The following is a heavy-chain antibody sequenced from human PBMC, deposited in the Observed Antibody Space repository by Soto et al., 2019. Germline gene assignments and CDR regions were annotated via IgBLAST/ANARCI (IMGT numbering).Heavy chain of an antibody. CDR3: ARDPGNHEDIDY. CDR1: GFIFNSYG. J-gene: IGHJ4*02. CDR2: IWHDGKNY. Sequence: QVQLVESGGGVVRPGRSLRLSCAASGFIFNSYGMQWVRQAPGKGLEWVAVIWHDGKNYDYADSVKGRFTVSRDNARNTLYLQMNSLRVEDTAVYYCARDPGNHEDIDYWGLGTLVTDSS. D-gene: IGHD6-13*01. V-gene: IGHV3-33*01.